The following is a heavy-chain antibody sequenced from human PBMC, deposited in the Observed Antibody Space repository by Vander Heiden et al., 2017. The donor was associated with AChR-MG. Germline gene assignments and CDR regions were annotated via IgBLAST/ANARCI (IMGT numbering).Heavy chain of an antibody. D-gene: IGHD4-17*01. V-gene: IGHV4-59*01. CDR1: GCPISSYY. CDR2: IYYSGST. J-gene: IGHJ4*02. Sequence: QVQLQESGPGLVKPTETLSATCTVSGCPISSYYWSWIRRPPGKVLEWIGYIYYSGSTNYNPALKSRVTISVDTSKNQFSLKLSSVTAADTAVYYCASSDYGDYVSFDYWGQGTLVTVSS. CDR3: ASSDYGDYVSFDY.